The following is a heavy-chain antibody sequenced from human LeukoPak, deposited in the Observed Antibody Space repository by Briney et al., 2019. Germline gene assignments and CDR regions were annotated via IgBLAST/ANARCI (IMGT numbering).Heavy chain of an antibody. Sequence: SETLSLTCTVSGGSISSGGYYWSWIRQHPGKGLEWTGYIYYSGSTYYNPSLKSRVTISVDTSKNQFSLKLSSVTAADTAVYYCARDSRELKSGYCSSTSCYHFDYWGQGTLVTVSS. D-gene: IGHD2-2*01. J-gene: IGHJ4*02. CDR2: IYYSGST. CDR3: ARDSRELKSGYCSSTSCYHFDY. CDR1: GGSISSGGYY. V-gene: IGHV4-31*03.